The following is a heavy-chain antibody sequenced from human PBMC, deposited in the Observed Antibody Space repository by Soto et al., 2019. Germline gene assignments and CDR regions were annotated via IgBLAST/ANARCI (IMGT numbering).Heavy chain of an antibody. CDR1: GFTFSDHY. J-gene: IGHJ5*02. CDR3: ARRITGTPPADGGS. D-gene: IGHD1-7*01. V-gene: IGHV3-72*01. CDR2: IRNIANSYTT. Sequence: EVQLVESGGDLVQPGGSLRLSCAVSGFTFSDHYMDWVRQAPGKGLEWVGRIRNIANSYTTDYAASVKGRFTISRDDSKDSLYLQMNSLKTEEQAMYYCARRITGTPPADGGSWGQGTLVTVSS.